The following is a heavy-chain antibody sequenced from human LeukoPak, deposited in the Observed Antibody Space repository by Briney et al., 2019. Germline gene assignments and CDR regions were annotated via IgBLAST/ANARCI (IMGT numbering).Heavy chain of an antibody. V-gene: IGHV4-4*07. CDR2: IDTDGST. Sequence: SETQSLPCTVSGGSINTYYWTWIRQSAGKGLEWIGRIDTDGSTSYNPSLRSRVTISVDNSKNQFSLKLSSVTAADTAVYYCARPYRVGGSFPFDIWGQGTMVTVSS. J-gene: IGHJ3*02. CDR1: GGSINTYY. CDR3: ARPYRVGGSFPFDI. D-gene: IGHD3-16*02.